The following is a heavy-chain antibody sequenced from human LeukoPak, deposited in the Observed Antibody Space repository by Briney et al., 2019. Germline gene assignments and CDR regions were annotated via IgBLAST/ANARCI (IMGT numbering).Heavy chain of an antibody. Sequence: GGSLRLSCAASGFTFSSYSMNWVRQAPGKGLEWVSSISSSSSYIYYADSVKGRFTISRDNAKNSLYLQMNSLRAEDTAVYYCAGGGSRVVFNWFDPWGQGTLVTVSS. V-gene: IGHV3-21*01. CDR3: AGGGSRVVFNWFDP. J-gene: IGHJ5*02. D-gene: IGHD3-10*01. CDR2: ISSSSSYI. CDR1: GFTFSSYS.